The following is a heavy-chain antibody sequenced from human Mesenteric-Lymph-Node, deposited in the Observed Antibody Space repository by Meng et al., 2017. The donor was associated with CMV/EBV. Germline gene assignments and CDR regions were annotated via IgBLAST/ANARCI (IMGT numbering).Heavy chain of an antibody. J-gene: IGHJ4*02. CDR2: ISSSGSTI. Sequence: GESLKISCAASGFTFSDYYMSWIRQAPGKGLEWVSYISSSGSTIYYADSVKGRFTISRDNAKNTLYLQMNSLRPEDTAVYYCVRFYDSLDYWGQGALVTVSS. D-gene: IGHD5/OR15-5a*01. CDR3: VRFYDSLDY. CDR1: GFTFSDYY. V-gene: IGHV3-11*04.